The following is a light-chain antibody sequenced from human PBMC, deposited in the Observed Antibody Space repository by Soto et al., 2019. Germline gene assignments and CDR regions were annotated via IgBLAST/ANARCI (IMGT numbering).Light chain of an antibody. V-gene: IGKV1-39*01. J-gene: IGKJ1*01. Sequence: DIQMTQSPSSLSASVGDRVTITCQASQDISNYLNWYQQKPGKAPKLLIYDASNLETGVPSRFSGSGSGTDFTLTISSLQPEDFATYYCQQSYSTSTWTFGQGTKVDIK. CDR1: QDISNY. CDR3: QQSYSTSTWT. CDR2: DAS.